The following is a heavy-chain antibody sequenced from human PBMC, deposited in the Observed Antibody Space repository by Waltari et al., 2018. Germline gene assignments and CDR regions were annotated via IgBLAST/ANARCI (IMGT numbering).Heavy chain of an antibody. J-gene: IGHJ4*02. CDR3: AKDERALAHFDY. V-gene: IGHV3-23*04. Sequence: VQLVESGGGLVQPGGSLRLSCAASGFTFSSYAMSWVRQAPGKGLEGFAAIRGSGGSTYYADSVKGRFTISRDNSKNTLYLQMNSLRAEDTAVYYCAKDERALAHFDYWGQGTLVTVSS. CDR2: IRGSGGST. CDR1: GFTFSSYA.